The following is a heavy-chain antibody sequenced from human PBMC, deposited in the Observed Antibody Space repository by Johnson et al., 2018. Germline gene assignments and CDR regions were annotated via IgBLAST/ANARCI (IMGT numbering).Heavy chain of an antibody. CDR2: ILYDGSNE. CDR1: GFTFSSYG. V-gene: IGHV3-30*03. CDR3: ARDGSLLDV. Sequence: QVQLVQSGGGVVQXGRSLRLSCAASGFTFSSYGMHWVRQAPGRGLEWVAVILYDGSNEYYVDSVKGRFTISRDNSKNTLYLQMNSLRVEDTAVYYCARDGSLLDVWGKGTTVIVSS. J-gene: IGHJ6*04.